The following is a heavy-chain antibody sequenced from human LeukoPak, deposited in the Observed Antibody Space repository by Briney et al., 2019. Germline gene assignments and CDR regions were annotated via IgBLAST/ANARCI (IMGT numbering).Heavy chain of an antibody. J-gene: IGHJ5*02. V-gene: IGHV1-2*02. CDR1: GYTFTGYY. CDR3: ATGGDCTNGVCPNWFDP. CDR2: INPNSGGT. D-gene: IGHD2-8*01. Sequence: ASVKVSCKASGYTFTGYYMHWVRQAPGQGLEWMGWINPNSGGTNYAQKFQGRVTMTEDTSTDTAYMELSSLRSEDTAVYYCATGGDCTNGVCPNWFDPWGQGTLVTVSS.